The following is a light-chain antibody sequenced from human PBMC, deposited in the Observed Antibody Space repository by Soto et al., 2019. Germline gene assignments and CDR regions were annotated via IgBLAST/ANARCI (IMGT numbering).Light chain of an antibody. CDR2: RNN. Sequence: QSVLTQPPSVSRAPGQRVTISCTGSSSNIGAGYDVHWYQQLPGTAPKLLIYRNNNRPSGVPDRFSGSKSGTSASLAITGLQAEDEADYYCQSYESSLSGWVFGGGTKVTVL. J-gene: IGLJ3*02. V-gene: IGLV1-40*01. CDR3: QSYESSLSGWV. CDR1: SSNIGAGYD.